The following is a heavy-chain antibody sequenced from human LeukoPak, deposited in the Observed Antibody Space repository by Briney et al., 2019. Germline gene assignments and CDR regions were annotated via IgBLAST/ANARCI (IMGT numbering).Heavy chain of an antibody. CDR3: GSFPGTSRFDD. D-gene: IGHD1-26*01. CDR1: GGSISSYY. CDR2: IYYSGST. J-gene: IGHJ4*02. V-gene: IGHV4-59*01. Sequence: SETLSLTCTVSGGSISSYYWSWIRQPPGKGLEWIGYIYYSGSTNHNPSLKSRVTISVDTSKNHFSLRLSSVTAADTAAYYCGSFPGTSRFDDWGQGTLVTVSS.